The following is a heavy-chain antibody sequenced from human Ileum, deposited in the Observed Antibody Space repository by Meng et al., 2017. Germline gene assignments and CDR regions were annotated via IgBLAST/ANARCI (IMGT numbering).Heavy chain of an antibody. V-gene: IGHV1-69*02. Sequence: QVQLVQSGAEVKKPGSSVKVSCKASGGTFISYTISWVRQAPGQGLEWMGRIIPILGIANYAQKFQGRVTITADKSTSTAYMELSSLRSEDTAVYYCARSSLGWPFLPFDYWGQGTLVTVSS. CDR1: GGTFISYT. CDR3: ARSSLGWPFLPFDY. CDR2: IIPILGIA. D-gene: IGHD3-3*01. J-gene: IGHJ4*02.